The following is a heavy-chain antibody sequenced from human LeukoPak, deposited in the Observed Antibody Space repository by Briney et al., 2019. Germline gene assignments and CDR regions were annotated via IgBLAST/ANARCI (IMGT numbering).Heavy chain of an antibody. CDR3: TRLYCGGGYCYYFDY. CDR2: ISYDGSNE. Sequence: PGGSLRLSCAASGFTFSSYVMHWVRQAPGKGLEWVAIISYDGSNEYYADSVKGRFTISRDNSKNTLYLQMNSLRAEDTAVYYCTRLYCGGGYCYYFDYWGQGTLVTVSS. D-gene: IGHD2-21*01. J-gene: IGHJ4*02. CDR1: GFTFSSYV. V-gene: IGHV3-30*04.